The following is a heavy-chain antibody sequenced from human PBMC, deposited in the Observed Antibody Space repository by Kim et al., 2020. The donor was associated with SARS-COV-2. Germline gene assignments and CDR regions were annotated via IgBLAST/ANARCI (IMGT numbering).Heavy chain of an antibody. V-gene: IGHV3-23*01. D-gene: IGHD2-8*02. CDR3: AKGTHYWAESAGVN. J-gene: IGHJ4*02. CDR2: ISGSGGST. Sequence: GGSLRLSCAASGFTFSSYAMSWVRQAPGKGLEWVSAISGSGGSTYYADSVKGRFTISRDNSKKTLYLQMNSRRAEDTAVNYCAKGTHYWAESAGVNWGQGTLVTVSS. CDR1: GFTFSSYA.